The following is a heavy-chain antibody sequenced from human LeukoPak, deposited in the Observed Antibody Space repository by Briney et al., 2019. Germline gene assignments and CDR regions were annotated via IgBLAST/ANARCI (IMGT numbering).Heavy chain of an antibody. CDR1: GGSISSYY. V-gene: IGHV4-59*01. D-gene: IGHD3-22*01. CDR2: IYHSGST. Sequence: PSETLSLTCSVSGGSISSYYWSWIRQPPGKGLEWIGYIYHSGSTNYNPSLKSRVTISVDTSKNQFSLKLSSVTAADTAVYYCARVNYYDNSGVDYWGQGTLVTVSS. CDR3: ARVNYYDNSGVDY. J-gene: IGHJ4*02.